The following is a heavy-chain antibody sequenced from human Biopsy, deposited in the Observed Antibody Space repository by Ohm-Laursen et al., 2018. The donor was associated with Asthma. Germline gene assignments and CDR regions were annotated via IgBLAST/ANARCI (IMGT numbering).Heavy chain of an antibody. J-gene: IGHJ1*01. CDR3: ARTFHFWSPYHAEHYQL. V-gene: IGHV3-30-3*01. CDR2: ISYDGNNK. Sequence: SLRLSCTASGFTFSIYDIHWVRQAPGKGLEWVAVISYDGNNKYYADSVKGRFTISRDNSKNTLYLQMKSLRAEDTAVYYCARTFHFWSPYHAEHYQLWGQGTLATVSS. D-gene: IGHD3-3*02. CDR1: GFTFSIYD.